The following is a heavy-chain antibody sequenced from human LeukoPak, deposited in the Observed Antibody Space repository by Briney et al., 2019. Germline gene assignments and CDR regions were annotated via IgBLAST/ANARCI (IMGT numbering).Heavy chain of an antibody. Sequence: GGSLRHSCAASGFTFSSYWVHWVRQAPGEGLVWVSRINSDGSSTYYADSVKGRFTISRDNSKNTLYLQINSLRAEDTAVYYCAKVIVPYCSSTSCYPFDYWGQGTLVTVSS. J-gene: IGHJ4*02. CDR2: INSDGSST. CDR3: AKVIVPYCSSTSCYPFDY. CDR1: GFTFSSYW. V-gene: IGHV3-74*01. D-gene: IGHD2-2*01.